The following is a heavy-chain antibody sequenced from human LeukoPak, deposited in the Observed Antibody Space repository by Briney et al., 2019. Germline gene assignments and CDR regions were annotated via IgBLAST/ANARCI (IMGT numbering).Heavy chain of an antibody. Sequence: SETLSLTCTVSGDSVSGVYWSWIRQPPGKGLEWIGYVYYSGDTNYNPSLKSRVTISVDTSKNQFSLKLSSVTAADTAVYYCASQGYDSSGYYYRYYFDYWGQGTLVTVSS. D-gene: IGHD3-22*01. V-gene: IGHV4-59*02. CDR3: ASQGYDSSGYYYRYYFDY. CDR2: VYYSGDT. J-gene: IGHJ4*02. CDR1: GDSVSGVY.